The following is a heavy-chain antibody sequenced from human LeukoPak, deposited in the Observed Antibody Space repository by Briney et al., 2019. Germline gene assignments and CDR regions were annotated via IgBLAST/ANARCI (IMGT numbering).Heavy chain of an antibody. CDR1: GFTFSSYW. V-gene: IGHV3-7*01. CDR2: IKQDGSEK. D-gene: IGHD5-24*01. CDR3: ARDQRNGYNYGAFDI. J-gene: IGHJ3*02. Sequence: PGGSLRLSCAASGFTFSSYWKSWVRQAPGKGLEWVANIKQDGSEKYYVDSVKGRFTISRDNAKNSLYLQMNSLRAEDTAVYYCARDQRNGYNYGAFDIWGQGTMVTVSS.